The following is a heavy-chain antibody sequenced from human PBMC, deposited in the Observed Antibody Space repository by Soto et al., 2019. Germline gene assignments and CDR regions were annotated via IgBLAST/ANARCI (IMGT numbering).Heavy chain of an antibody. V-gene: IGHV2-70*12. D-gene: IGHD3-22*01. CDR1: DFSLNTGGMC. J-gene: IGHJ3*02. CDR2: IDWDDDK. Sequence: SGPTLVNPTQTLTLTCTFSDFSLNTGGMCVSWIRQPPGKALEWLALIDWDDDKYYSTSLMTRLTISKDTSKNQVVLTMINVDPVDTATYYCARLYYNDSSDYKVGFHAFDIWGQGTMVTVSS. CDR3: ARLYYNDSSDYKVGFHAFDI.